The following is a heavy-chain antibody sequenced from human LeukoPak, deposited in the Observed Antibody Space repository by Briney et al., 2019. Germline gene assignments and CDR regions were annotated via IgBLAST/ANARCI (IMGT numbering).Heavy chain of an antibody. V-gene: IGHV3-33*01. CDR2: RGYDGSNK. D-gene: IGHD3-22*01. CDR1: GFTFSIYG. Sequence: GGSVTLSCAASGFTFSIYGTQWVPHAPGKGWEWVAVRGYDGSNKYYADSRKGRFTISRNNSTHTLYQQMNSLRAEETAVYYRAREVNTAYYYGLDVWGQGTTVTVS. J-gene: IGHJ6*01. CDR3: AREVNTAYYYGLDV.